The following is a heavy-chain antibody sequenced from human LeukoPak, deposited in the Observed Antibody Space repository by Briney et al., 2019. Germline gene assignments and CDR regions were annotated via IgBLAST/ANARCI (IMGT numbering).Heavy chain of an antibody. CDR3: ARPIVEGYCSSTSCPGSNWFDP. D-gene: IGHD2-2*01. CDR1: GGTFSSYA. V-gene: IGHV1-69*04. Sequence: SVKVSCKASGGTFSSYAISWVRQAPGQGLEWMGRIIPILGIANYAQKFQGRVTITADKSTSTAYMELSSLRSEDTAVYYCARPIVEGYCSSTSCPGSNWFDPWGQGTLVTVSS. J-gene: IGHJ5*02. CDR2: IIPILGIA.